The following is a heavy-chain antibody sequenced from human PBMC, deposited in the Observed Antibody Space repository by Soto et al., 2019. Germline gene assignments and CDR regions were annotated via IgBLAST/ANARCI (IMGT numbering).Heavy chain of an antibody. CDR3: ARALYYYDNSGLAF. Sequence: QVHLEQSGPEVKKPGASVKVSCKASGYTFTSYGISWVRLAPGQGLEWMGGSNMYGGGTNYAQKYQDRVTMTRDTCTNTVYLEMRSLTSDDTAIYYCARALYYYDNSGLAFWGQGTLVTVSS. D-gene: IGHD3-22*01. J-gene: IGHJ4*02. V-gene: IGHV1-18*01. CDR2: SNMYGGGT. CDR1: GYTFTSYG.